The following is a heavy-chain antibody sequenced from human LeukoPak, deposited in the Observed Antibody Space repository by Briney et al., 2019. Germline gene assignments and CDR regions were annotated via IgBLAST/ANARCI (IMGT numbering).Heavy chain of an antibody. CDR3: ARRRHYYYYGMDV. CDR2: IYYSGST. V-gene: IGHV4-59*08. CDR1: GGSISSYY. J-gene: IGHJ6*02. Sequence: PSETLSLTCTVSGGSISSYYWSWIRQPPGKGLEWIGHIYYSGSTNYNPSLKSRVTISVDTSKNQFSLKLSSVTAADTAVYYCARRRHYYYYGMDVWGQGTTVTVSS.